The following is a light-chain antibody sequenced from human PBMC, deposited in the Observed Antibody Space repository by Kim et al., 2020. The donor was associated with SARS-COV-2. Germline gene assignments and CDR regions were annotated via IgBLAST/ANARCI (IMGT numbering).Light chain of an antibody. CDR3: QVWDSSTVV. J-gene: IGLJ2*01. Sequence: VALGQTGRTTCGGNTIGSKNVLWYLQKPGQAPVLVIYRDSNRPAGIPERFSGSNSGNTATLTISRAQAGDEADYYCQVWDSSTVVFGGGTQLTVL. V-gene: IGLV3-9*01. CDR2: RDS. CDR1: TIGSKN.